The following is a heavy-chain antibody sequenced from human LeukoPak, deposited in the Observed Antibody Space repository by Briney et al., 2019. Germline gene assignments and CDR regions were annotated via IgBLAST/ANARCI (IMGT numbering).Heavy chain of an antibody. CDR2: MNIGNGNT. CDR1: GYTFTSYA. V-gene: IGHV1-3*04. Sequence: GASVKVSCKASGYTFTSYAVHWVRQAPGQRPEWMGWMNIGNGNTKYSQNFQDRITIIRDTSANTVYMELSSLRSEGTAVYYCARSEILDYYYGSGRYFDYWGQGSLVTVSS. D-gene: IGHD3-10*01. CDR3: ARSEILDYYYGSGRYFDY. J-gene: IGHJ4*02.